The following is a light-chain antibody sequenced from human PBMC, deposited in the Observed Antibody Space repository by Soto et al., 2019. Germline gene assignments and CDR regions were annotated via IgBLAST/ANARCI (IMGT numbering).Light chain of an antibody. V-gene: IGKV4-1*01. Sequence: DIVVTQSPDSLAASLGERATINCQSSQSLFYSSDNKNYLRWYQQKPGQPPKLLIYWASTRESGVPERFSGARSGTDFTLTISSLQAEDVAVYYCQQYYDTPLTFGGGTKVEIK. J-gene: IGKJ4*02. CDR3: QQYYDTPLT. CDR2: WAS. CDR1: QSLFYSSDNKNY.